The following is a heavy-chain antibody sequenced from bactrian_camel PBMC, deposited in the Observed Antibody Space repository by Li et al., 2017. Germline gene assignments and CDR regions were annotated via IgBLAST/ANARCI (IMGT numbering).Heavy chain of an antibody. CDR2: ITADNSA. V-gene: IGHV3S53*01. J-gene: IGHJ4*01. CDR1: GYYYC. D-gene: IGHD4*01. Sequence: HVQLVESGGDSVQVGGSLRLSCTPDGYYYCMGWFRQSPGKEREAVASITADNSATYADSVKGRFTISRDKVQNILYLQMHSLKPEDTAMYYCAAVICPRWIATKSRPKVNEYTYWGQGTQVTVS. CDR3: AAVICPRWIATKSRPKVNEYTY.